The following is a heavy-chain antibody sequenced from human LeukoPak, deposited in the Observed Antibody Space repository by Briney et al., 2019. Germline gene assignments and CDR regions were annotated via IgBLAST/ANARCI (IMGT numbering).Heavy chain of an antibody. CDR1: GGSISSYY. Sequence: SETLSLTCTVSGGSISSYYWSWIRQPPGKGLEWIGYIYYSGSTNYNPSLKSRVTISVDTSKNQFSLKLSSVTAADTAVYYCARGNSGWFDYWGQGTLVIVSS. J-gene: IGHJ4*02. V-gene: IGHV4-59*01. CDR3: ARGNSGWFDY. CDR2: IYYSGST. D-gene: IGHD6-19*01.